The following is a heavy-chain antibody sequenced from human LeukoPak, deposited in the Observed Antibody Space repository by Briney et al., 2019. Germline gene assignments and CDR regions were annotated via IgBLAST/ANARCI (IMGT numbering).Heavy chain of an antibody. CDR3: ARDFIYSSGWSRFDP. CDR2: IYYSGST. D-gene: IGHD6-19*01. V-gene: IGHV4-39*07. Sequence: SETLSLTCTVSGGSISSSSYYWGWIRQPPGKGLEWIGSIYYSGSTYYNPSLKSRVTISVDTSKNQFSLKLSSVTAADTAVYYCARDFIYSSGWSRFDPWGQGTLVTVSS. CDR1: GGSISSSSYY. J-gene: IGHJ5*02.